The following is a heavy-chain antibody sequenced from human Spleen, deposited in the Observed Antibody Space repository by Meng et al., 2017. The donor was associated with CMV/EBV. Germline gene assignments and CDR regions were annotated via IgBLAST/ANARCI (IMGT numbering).Heavy chain of an antibody. D-gene: IGHD3-22*01. CDR3: ARDLRIHYYDSSLGY. J-gene: IGHJ4*02. Sequence: GGSLRLSCVASGFTFNDYAMHWVRQAPGKGLEWVSGISWNSDGVGYVDSVKGRFTISRDNAKNSLYLQMNSLRAEDTALYYCARDLRIHYYDSSLGYWGQGTLVTVSS. V-gene: IGHV3-9*01. CDR2: ISWNSDGV. CDR1: GFTFNDYA.